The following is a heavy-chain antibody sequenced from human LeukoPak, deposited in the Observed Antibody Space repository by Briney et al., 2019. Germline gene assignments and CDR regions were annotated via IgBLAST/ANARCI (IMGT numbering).Heavy chain of an antibody. J-gene: IGHJ4*02. V-gene: IGHV3-23*01. Sequence: GGTLRLSCAASGFTFTCCGMTWVRQAPGKGLEWVSGISGSGGPTYYADSVKGRFTISRDNSKNTLYLQMRAADTAVYYCARDKGTSYLSSFDYWGQGTLVTVSS. CDR1: GFTFTCCG. D-gene: IGHD6-6*01. CDR3: ARDKGTSYLSSFDY. CDR2: ISGSGGPT.